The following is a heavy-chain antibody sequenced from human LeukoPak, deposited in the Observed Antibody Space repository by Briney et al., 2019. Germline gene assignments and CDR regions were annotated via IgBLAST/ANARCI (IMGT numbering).Heavy chain of an antibody. V-gene: IGHV3-30*18. J-gene: IGHJ4*02. Sequence: PGGSLRLSCAASGLTFGNYGMHWVRQAPGKGLVWVSVISFDGSAKYYADSVKGRFTISRDNSKNTLYLQMTSLRAEDTAVYYCAKDRVTAAGYYFDYWGQGTLVTVSS. CDR2: ISFDGSAK. CDR1: GLTFGNYG. D-gene: IGHD6-13*01. CDR3: AKDRVTAAGYYFDY.